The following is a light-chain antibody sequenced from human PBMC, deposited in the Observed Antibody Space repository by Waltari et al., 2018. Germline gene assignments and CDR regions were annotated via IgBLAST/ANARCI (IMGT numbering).Light chain of an antibody. Sequence: SYVLTQPHSVSVAPGKTARITCGGNNIGDKSVHWFQQKAGQAPVLVISFDSDRPSGIPERLSGSNSGNTATLTITRVEAGDEADYYCQVWDSSSDHWVFGGGTKLTVL. CDR1: NIGDKS. J-gene: IGLJ3*02. CDR3: QVWDSSSDHWV. V-gene: IGLV3-21*04. CDR2: FDS.